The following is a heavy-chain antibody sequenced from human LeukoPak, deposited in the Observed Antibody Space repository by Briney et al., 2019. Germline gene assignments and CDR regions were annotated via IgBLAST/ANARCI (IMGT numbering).Heavy chain of an antibody. CDR3: ARVPVVVVAAAVNWFDP. CDR1: GYTFTSYG. D-gene: IGHD2-15*01. J-gene: IGHJ5*02. V-gene: IGHV1-18*01. CDR2: ISAYNGNT. Sequence: ASVKVSCKASGYTFTSYGISWVRQAPGQGLEWMGWISAYNGNTNYAQKLQGRVTMTTDTSTSTAYMELRSLRSDDTAVYYCARVPVVVVAAAVNWFDPWGQGTLVTASS.